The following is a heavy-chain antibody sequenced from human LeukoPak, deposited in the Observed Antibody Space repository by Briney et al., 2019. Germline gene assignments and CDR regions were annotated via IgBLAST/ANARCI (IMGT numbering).Heavy chain of an antibody. D-gene: IGHD2-2*01. Sequence: ASVKVSCKASGYTFTSYGISWVRQAPGQGLEWMGWISAYNGNTNYAQKLQGRVTMTTDTSTSTAYMELRSLRSDDTAVYYCARNRKYQLPDNWFDPWGQGTLVTVSS. CDR1: GYTFTSYG. V-gene: IGHV1-18*04. CDR2: ISAYNGNT. J-gene: IGHJ5*02. CDR3: ARNRKYQLPDNWFDP.